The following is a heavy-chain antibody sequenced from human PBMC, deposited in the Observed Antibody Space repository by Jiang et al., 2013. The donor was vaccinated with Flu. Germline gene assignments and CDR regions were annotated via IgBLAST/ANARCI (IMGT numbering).Heavy chain of an antibody. CDR3: ARLLKPGGLDC. CDR2: VYPGDSDT. D-gene: IGHD1-14*01. CDR1: GYIFTTYW. V-gene: IGHV5-51*01. Sequence: VQLVESGAEVKKPGESLKISCKVSGYIFTTYWIGWVRQMPGKGPEWMGFVYPGDSDTRYSPSFQGQFTFSVDKSINTAYLQRSSLEASDTAIYYCARLLKPGGLDCWGQGTLVT. J-gene: IGHJ4*02.